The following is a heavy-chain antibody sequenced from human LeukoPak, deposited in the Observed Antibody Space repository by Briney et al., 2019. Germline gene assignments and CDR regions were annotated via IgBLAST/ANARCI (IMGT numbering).Heavy chain of an antibody. CDR3: ARWEGGSYYDFDY. D-gene: IGHD1-26*01. Sequence: SETLSLTCAVYGGSFSGYYWSWIRQPPGKGLERIGEINHSGSTNYNPSLKSRVTISVDTSKNQLSLKLSSVTAADTAVYYCARWEGGSYYDFDYWGQGTLVTVSS. CDR2: INHSGST. CDR1: GGSFSGYY. J-gene: IGHJ4*02. V-gene: IGHV4-34*01.